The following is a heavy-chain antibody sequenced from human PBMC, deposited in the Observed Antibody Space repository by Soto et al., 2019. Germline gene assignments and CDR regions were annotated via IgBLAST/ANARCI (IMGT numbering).Heavy chain of an antibody. CDR3: TTAPETFSPAGYYVNWFDP. D-gene: IGHD3-22*01. CDR2: TYLGGMP. J-gene: IGHJ5*02. V-gene: IGHV4-39*01. CDR1: GASFTYGSLF. Sequence: SETLSLTCTVSGASFTYGSLFWGWIRQSPGKGVEWIASTYLGGMPYYNPSLRSRVTMSVDTSKSQFSLRLNSVTAADTAVSYCTTAPETFSPAGYYVNWFDPWGHGTRVTVSS.